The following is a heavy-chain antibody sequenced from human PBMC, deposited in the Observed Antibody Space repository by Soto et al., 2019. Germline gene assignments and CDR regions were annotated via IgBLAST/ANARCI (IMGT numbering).Heavy chain of an antibody. CDR3: AKGDDFWSGYSPFDY. V-gene: IGHV3-23*01. Sequence: PWGSLPVPWASFGFIFSFYGMSWVRQAPGKGLEWVSAISGSGGSTHYGDCVKGRFTISRDNSKNTLYLQMNSLRAEDTAVYYCAKGDDFWSGYSPFDYWGQGTLVTVSS. J-gene: IGHJ4*02. CDR1: GFIFSFYG. CDR2: ISGSGGST. D-gene: IGHD3-3*01.